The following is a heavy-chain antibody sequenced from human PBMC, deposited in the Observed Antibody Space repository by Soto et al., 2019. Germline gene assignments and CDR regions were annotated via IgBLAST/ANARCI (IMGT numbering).Heavy chain of an antibody. J-gene: IGHJ5*02. CDR1: GGSISSYY. V-gene: IGHV4-59*01. CDR2: IYYSGST. CDR3: ARVGGDSSSDTFFDH. D-gene: IGHD6-13*01. Sequence: PSETLSLTCTVSGGSISSYYWSWIRQPPGKGLEWIGYIYYSGSTNYNPSLKSRVTISVDTSKNQFSLKLSSVTAADTAVYYCARVGGDSSSDTFFDHWGQGTLVTVS.